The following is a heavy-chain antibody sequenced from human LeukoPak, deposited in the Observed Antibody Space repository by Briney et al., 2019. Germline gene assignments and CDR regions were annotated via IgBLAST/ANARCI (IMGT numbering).Heavy chain of an antibody. CDR1: GFTLNRYD. V-gene: IGHV3-13*01. CDR2: IATAGDT. J-gene: IGHJ5*02. Sequence: GGSLRLSCAASGFTLNRYDIHWVRQATGKGPEWASAIATAGDTYYAGSVKGRFTISRENAKNSLYLQMNSLRAGDTAVYYCARGVDGFDPWGQGTLVTVSS. CDR3: ARGVDGFDP.